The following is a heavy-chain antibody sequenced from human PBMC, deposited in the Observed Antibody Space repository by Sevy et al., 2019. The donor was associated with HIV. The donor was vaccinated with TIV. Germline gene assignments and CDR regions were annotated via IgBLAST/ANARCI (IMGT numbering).Heavy chain of an antibody. CDR2: INYGGCT. D-gene: IGHD3-10*01. Sequence: SETLSLTSTVSGDFGIYYWSWMRQPPGKGLEWVGEINYGGCTNYNASLKSRVTISLDTSKNQFYLNLSSMASADTAAYYCARVGAWYYGFTGIAFDFWGQGTLVTVSS. J-gene: IGHJ3*01. CDR1: GDFGIYY. V-gene: IGHV4-59*01. CDR3: ARVGAWYYGFTGIAFDF.